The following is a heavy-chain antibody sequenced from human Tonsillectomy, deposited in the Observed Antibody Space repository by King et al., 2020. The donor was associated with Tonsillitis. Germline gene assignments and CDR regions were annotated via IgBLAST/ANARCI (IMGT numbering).Heavy chain of an antibody. D-gene: IGHD2-21*01. CDR3: ARGGVYCGGDCYVDR. CDR2: INHSVST. J-gene: IGHJ4*02. Sequence: VQLQQWGAGLLKPSETLSLTCAVYDGSFSGYYWSWIRQPPGQGLEWIGEINHSVSTNCNPSLKSRVTISLDTSKNQCSLRLSSVTAADTAVYYCARGGVYCGGDCYVDRWGQGTLVTVSS. V-gene: IGHV4-34*01. CDR1: DGSFSGYY.